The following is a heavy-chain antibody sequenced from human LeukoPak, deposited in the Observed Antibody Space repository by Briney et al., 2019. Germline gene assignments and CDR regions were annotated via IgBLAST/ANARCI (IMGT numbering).Heavy chain of an antibody. V-gene: IGHV6-1*01. CDR3: ARGLLQSRVYS. J-gene: IGHJ1*01. CDR2: AYYNSNWYY. D-gene: IGHD5-24*01. Sequence: SQTLSLTCAISGDSVSTTSAGWNWIRQSPSRGLEWLGRAYYNSNWYYNYAVSVKGRITIHPETPKNKFSLQLNSVTPEESAVLYCARGLLQSRVYSCGQGTLVTVSS. CDR1: GDSVSTTSAG.